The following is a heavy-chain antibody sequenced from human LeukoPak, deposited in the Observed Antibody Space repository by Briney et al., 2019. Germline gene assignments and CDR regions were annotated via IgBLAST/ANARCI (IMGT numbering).Heavy chain of an antibody. CDR1: GFTFSSYA. Sequence: GGSLRLSCAASGFTFSSYAMSWVRQAPPKGQEWVSAICRSGGSTYYADSVKGRFTISRDNSKNTLYLQMNSLRAEDTAVYYCAKDSLYYYDSSGYFISYYFDYWGQGTLVTVSS. D-gene: IGHD3-22*01. V-gene: IGHV3-23*01. CDR2: ICRSGGST. CDR3: AKDSLYYYDSSGYFISYYFDY. J-gene: IGHJ4*02.